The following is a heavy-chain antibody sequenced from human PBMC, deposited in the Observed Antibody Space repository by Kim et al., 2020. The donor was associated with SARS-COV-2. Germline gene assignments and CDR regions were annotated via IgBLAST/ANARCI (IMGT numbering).Heavy chain of an antibody. Sequence: SVKVSCKASGGTFSSYAISWVRQAPGQGLEWMGGIIPIFGTANYAQKFQGRVTITADESTSTAYMELSSLRSEDTAVYYCARAGSLGAYCSSTSCDGAFDYWGQGTLVTVSS. CDR1: GGTFSSYA. J-gene: IGHJ4*02. D-gene: IGHD2-2*01. CDR2: IIPIFGTA. V-gene: IGHV1-69*13. CDR3: ARAGSLGAYCSSTSCDGAFDY.